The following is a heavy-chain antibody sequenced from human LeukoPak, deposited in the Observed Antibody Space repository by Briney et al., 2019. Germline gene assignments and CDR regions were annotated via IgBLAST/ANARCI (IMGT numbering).Heavy chain of an antibody. CDR2: ISSSSGSI. Sequence: GGSLRLSCAASGFTFSNYAMSWVRQAPGKGLEWVSSISSSSGSIYYADSVKGRFTISGDNAKNSVYLQMNSLRAEDTAVYYCARDWNYFSCWGQGTLVTVSS. D-gene: IGHD1-1*01. CDR1: GFTFSNYA. CDR3: ARDWNYFSC. J-gene: IGHJ4*02. V-gene: IGHV3-21*01.